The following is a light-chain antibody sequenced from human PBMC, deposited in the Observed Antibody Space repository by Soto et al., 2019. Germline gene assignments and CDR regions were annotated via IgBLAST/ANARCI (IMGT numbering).Light chain of an antibody. J-gene: IGLJ1*01. CDR3: NSYRSSHLYV. CDR1: SSDVGGYNF. V-gene: IGLV2-14*01. Sequence: QSVLTHPASVSGSPGQPITISCTGTSSDVGGYNFVSWYQQHPGKAPKLIIYEVTHRPSGISTRFSGSKSGNTASLTISGLQDEDEADYYCNSYRSSHLYVFGIGTKVTVL. CDR2: EVT.